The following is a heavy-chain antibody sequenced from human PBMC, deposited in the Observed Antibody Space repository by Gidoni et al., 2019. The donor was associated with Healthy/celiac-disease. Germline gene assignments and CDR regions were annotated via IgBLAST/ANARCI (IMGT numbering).Heavy chain of an antibody. CDR2: IYYSGST. V-gene: IGHV4-59*01. CDR3: ARDSSGYYRSLDY. Sequence: QVQLQESGPGLVKPSETLSLTCPVSGGSISSYYWSWIRQPPGKGLAWIGYIYYSGSTNYNPSLKSRVTISVDTSKSQFSLKLSSVTAADTAVYYCARDSSGYYRSLDYWGQGTLVTVSS. D-gene: IGHD3-22*01. J-gene: IGHJ4*02. CDR1: GGSISSYY.